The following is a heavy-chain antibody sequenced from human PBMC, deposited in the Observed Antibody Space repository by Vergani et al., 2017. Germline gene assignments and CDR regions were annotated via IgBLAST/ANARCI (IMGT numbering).Heavy chain of an antibody. CDR2: INSDGSST. CDR1: GFTFSSYW. V-gene: IGHV3-74*01. J-gene: IGHJ5*02. CDR3: ARAWSSGWYMGNWCDP. D-gene: IGHD6-19*01. Sequence: EVQLVESGGGLVQPGGSLRLSCAASGFTFSSYWMHWVRQAPGKGLVWVSRINSDGSSTSYADSVKGRFTISRDNAKNTLYLQMNSLRAEDTAVYYCARAWSSGWYMGNWCDPWGQGTLVTVSS.